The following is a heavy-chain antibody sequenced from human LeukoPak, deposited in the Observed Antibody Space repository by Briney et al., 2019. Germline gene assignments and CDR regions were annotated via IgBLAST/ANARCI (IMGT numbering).Heavy chain of an antibody. CDR1: GFTFSSYA. CDR3: AKVSRLDTWGANDY. Sequence: PGGSLRLSCAASGFTFSSYAMTWVRQAPGKGLEWVSVISGSGDRTYNADSVKGRFTISRDNSRNTLYLQMNSLRAEDTAVYYCAKVSRLDTWGANDYWGQGTLVTVSS. V-gene: IGHV3-23*01. CDR2: ISGSGDRT. J-gene: IGHJ4*02. D-gene: IGHD5-18*01.